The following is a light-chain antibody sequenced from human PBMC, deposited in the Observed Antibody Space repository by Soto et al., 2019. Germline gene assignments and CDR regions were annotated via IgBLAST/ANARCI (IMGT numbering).Light chain of an antibody. Sequence: DIQMTQSPSTLSASVGDRVTITCRASQTIDSWLAWYQQRPGKPPNLLIYKASTSASGVPSRFSGSGSGTEFTLTINSLQPDDFATYYCQQYHIYSGTFGQGSMADI. CDR3: QQYHIYSGT. V-gene: IGKV1-5*03. CDR1: QTIDSW. J-gene: IGKJ1*01. CDR2: KAS.